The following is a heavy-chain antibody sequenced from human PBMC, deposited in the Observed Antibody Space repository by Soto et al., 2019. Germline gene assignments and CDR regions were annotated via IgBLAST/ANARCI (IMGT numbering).Heavy chain of an antibody. J-gene: IGHJ5*02. CDR2: IHYSGTT. CDR1: GGSVKSGSYY. CDR3: ATHTTWSPGRFDP. D-gene: IGHD2-2*01. Sequence: QVQLQESGPGLVKPSDILSLTCTVSGGSVKSGSYYWNWIRQPPGKGLQWIGYIHYSGTTRYNPSLKSRVAMSLDTSKNQFSLRLTSVTAADTAVYYCATHTTWSPGRFDPWGQGTLVTVSS. V-gene: IGHV4-61*01.